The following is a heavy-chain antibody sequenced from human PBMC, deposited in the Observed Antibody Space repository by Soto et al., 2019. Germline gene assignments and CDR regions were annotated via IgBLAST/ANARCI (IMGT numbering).Heavy chain of an antibody. J-gene: IGHJ4*02. Sequence: QVQLQQWGAGLLKPSETLSLTCAVYGGSFSGYYWSWIRQPPGKGLEWIGEINHSGSTNYNPSRKSRVTISVDTSKNQFSMKLSSVTAADTAVYYCARGGDTTVTTWNYWGQGTLVTVSS. CDR2: INHSGST. CDR3: ARGGDTTVTTWNY. V-gene: IGHV4-34*01. CDR1: GGSFSGYY. D-gene: IGHD4-17*01.